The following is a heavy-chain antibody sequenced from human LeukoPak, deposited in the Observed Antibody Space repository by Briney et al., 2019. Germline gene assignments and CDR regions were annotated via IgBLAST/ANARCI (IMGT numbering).Heavy chain of an antibody. CDR2: ISGSGGST. D-gene: IGHD6-13*01. J-gene: IGHJ4*02. V-gene: IGHV3-23*01. CDR3: AKLGEAAAAGIFDY. Sequence: GSLRLSCAASGFTVSSYAMSWVRQAPGKGLEWASAISGSGGSTYYADSVKGRFTISRDNSKNTLYLQMNSLRAEDTAVYYCAKLGEAAAAGIFDYWGQGTLVTVSS. CDR1: GFTVSSYA.